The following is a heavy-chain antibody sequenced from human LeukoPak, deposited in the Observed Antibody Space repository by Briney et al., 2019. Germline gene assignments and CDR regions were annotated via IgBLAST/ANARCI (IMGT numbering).Heavy chain of an antibody. V-gene: IGHV4-61*05. CDR3: ASGGANGWYFDL. CDR1: GGSISSSSYY. J-gene: IGHJ2*01. CDR2: IYYSGST. D-gene: IGHD3-16*01. Sequence: PSETLSLTCTVSGGSISSSSYYWSWIRQPPGKGLEWIGYIYYSGSTNYNPSLKSRVTISVDTSKNQFSLKLSSVTAADTAVYYCASGGANGWYFDLWGRGTLVTVSS.